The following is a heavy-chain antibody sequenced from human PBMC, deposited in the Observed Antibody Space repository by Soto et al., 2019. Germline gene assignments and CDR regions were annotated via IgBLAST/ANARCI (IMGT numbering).Heavy chain of an antibody. CDR1: GFTVSSYA. V-gene: IGHV3-23*01. D-gene: IGHD6-13*01. Sequence: EMQLLESGGGLVQAGGSLRLSCAASGFTVSSYALNWVRQAPGKGLEWVSGISASTYYADAVKGRFNISRDTSKNTLYLQMNSLRAEDPAIYFCAIRMYSPIWYYLDYWGQGTLVTVSS. CDR3: AIRMYSPIWYYLDY. J-gene: IGHJ4*02. CDR2: ISAST.